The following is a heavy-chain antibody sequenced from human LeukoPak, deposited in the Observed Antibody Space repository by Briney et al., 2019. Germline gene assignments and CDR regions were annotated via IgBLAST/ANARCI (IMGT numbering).Heavy chain of an antibody. CDR3: ARHFIRYSYGYLLGGAFDI. J-gene: IGHJ3*02. CDR1: EFSVGSNY. Sequence: GGSLRLSCAASEFSVGSNYMTWVRQAPGKGLEWVSLIYSGGSTYYADSVKGRFTISRDNFKNTLYLQMNSLRAEDTAVYYCARHFIRYSYGYLLGGAFDIWGQGTMVTVSS. D-gene: IGHD5-18*01. V-gene: IGHV3-66*02. CDR2: IYSGGST.